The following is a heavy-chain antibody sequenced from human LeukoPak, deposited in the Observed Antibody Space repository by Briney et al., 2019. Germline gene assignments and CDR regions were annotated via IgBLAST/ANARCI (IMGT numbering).Heavy chain of an antibody. D-gene: IGHD1-14*01. Sequence: AGSLRLSSAASGFILSSNHMSWDRQVPGQGLEWGSIIYSDDTTYYSESVKSRVTVSRDKSKNTLYLQMNSLRAEDTAVYYCARETPGSRVFDYWGQGTLVTVSS. CDR1: GFILSSNH. CDR2: IYSDDTT. J-gene: IGHJ4*02. CDR3: ARETPGSRVFDY. V-gene: IGHV3-66*01.